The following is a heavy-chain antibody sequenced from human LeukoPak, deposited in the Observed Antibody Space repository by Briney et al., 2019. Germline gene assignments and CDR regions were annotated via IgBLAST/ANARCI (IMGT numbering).Heavy chain of an antibody. CDR3: AKDSFVRGYGSGSCDY. D-gene: IGHD3-10*01. CDR2: ISYDGSNK. V-gene: IGHV3-30*18. Sequence: GGTLSLSCAASGFTFSSVGMHWVREAPGKGLGWVAVISYDGSNKYYADSVKGRFTISRDNSKNTLYLQMNSLRAEDTAVYYCAKDSFVRGYGSGSCDYWGQGTLVTVSS. CDR1: GFTFSSVG. J-gene: IGHJ4*02.